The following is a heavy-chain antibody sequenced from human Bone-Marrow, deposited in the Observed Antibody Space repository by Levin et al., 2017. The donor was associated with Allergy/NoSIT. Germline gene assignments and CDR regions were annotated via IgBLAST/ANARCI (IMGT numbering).Heavy chain of an antibody. J-gene: IGHJ6*02. D-gene: IGHD3-10*01. CDR1: GGSIRSYY. Sequence: SQTLSLTCSVSGGSIRSYYWSWIRQPPGKGLEWIGYIYESGTTNYNPSLKSRVTMSVDTSRNQFSLKLTSVTAADTAVYYCARMVRGGYWIDSYHYYGMDVWGQGTTVTVSS. CDR3: ARMVRGGYWIDSYHYYGMDV. CDR2: IYESGTT. V-gene: IGHV4-59*01.